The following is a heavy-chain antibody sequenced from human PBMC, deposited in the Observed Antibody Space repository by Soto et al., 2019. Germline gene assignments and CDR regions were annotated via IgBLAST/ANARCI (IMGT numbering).Heavy chain of an antibody. Sequence: SETLSLTCAVYGGSFSGYYWSWIRQPPGKGLEWIGEINHSGSTNYNPSLKSRVTISVDTSKNQFSLKLSSVTAADTAVYYCATVVIPGTRHTDFDSRGQGVSVTVSS. CDR3: ATVVIPGTRHTDFDS. CDR2: INHSGST. J-gene: IGHJ5*01. V-gene: IGHV4-34*01. D-gene: IGHD2-21*01. CDR1: GGSFSGYY.